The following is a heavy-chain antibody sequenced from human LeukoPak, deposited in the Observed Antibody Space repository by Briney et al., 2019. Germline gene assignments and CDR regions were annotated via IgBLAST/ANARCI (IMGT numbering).Heavy chain of an antibody. CDR2: ISSSSYI. CDR1: GFTFSSYS. Sequence: PGGSLRLSCAASGFTFSSYSMNWVRQAPGKGLEWVSSISSSSYIYYADAVKGRFPNSRDNAKNSLYLQMNSLRAEDTAVYYCARDLWFGEGDYWGQGTLVSVSS. D-gene: IGHD3-10*01. CDR3: ARDLWFGEGDY. V-gene: IGHV3-21*01. J-gene: IGHJ4*02.